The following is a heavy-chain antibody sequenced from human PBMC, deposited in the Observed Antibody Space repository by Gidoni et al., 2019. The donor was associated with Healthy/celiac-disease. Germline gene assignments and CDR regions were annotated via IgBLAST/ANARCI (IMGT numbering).Heavy chain of an antibody. CDR1: GLHVGSYA. CDR2: ISGSGGST. V-gene: IGHV3-23*01. CDR3: AKILRLGELSLVYAFDI. J-gene: IGHJ3*02. D-gene: IGHD3-16*02. Sequence: EVQLLESGGGLVQPGGSLRLSGAAPGLHVGSYAMCWVRQAPGKGLAWVSAISGSGGSTYYADSVKGRFTISRDNSKNTLYLQMNSLRAEDTAVYYCAKILRLGELSLVYAFDIWGQGTMVTVSS.